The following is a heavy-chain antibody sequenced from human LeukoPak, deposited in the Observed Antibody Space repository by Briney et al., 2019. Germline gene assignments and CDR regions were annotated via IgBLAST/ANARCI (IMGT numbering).Heavy chain of an antibody. CDR3: AAIVGVPAATDY. V-gene: IGHV3-21*01. D-gene: IGHD2-2*01. Sequence: NPGGSLRLSCAASGFTFSSYSMNWVRQAPGKGLEWVSSISSSSSYIYYADSVKGRFTISRDNAKNSLYLQMSSLRAEDTAVYYCAAIVGVPAATDYWGQGTLVTVSS. CDR2: ISSSSSYI. J-gene: IGHJ4*02. CDR1: GFTFSSYS.